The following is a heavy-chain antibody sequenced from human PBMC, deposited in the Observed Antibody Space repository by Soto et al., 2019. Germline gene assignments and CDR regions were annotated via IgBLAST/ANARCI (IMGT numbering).Heavy chain of an antibody. CDR1: GFTFSIYS. CDR3: VRGNTGYSCINSSQCGMEV. V-gene: IGHV3-48*02. D-gene: IGHD6-13*01. J-gene: IGHJ6*02. Sequence: GGSLRLSCAASGFTFSIYSVNWVRQAPGKGLEWVSYISSSSSTIYYADSVKGRFTISRDNAKNSLYLQMNSLRDEDTAVYYCVRGNTGYSCINSSQCGMEVWGQGTTVTVSS. CDR2: ISSSSSTI.